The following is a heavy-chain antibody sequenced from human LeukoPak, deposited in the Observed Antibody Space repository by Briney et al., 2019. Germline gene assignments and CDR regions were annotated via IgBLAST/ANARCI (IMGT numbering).Heavy chain of an antibody. CDR2: IYYSGST. Sequence: SETLSLTCTVSGGSISTYYWSWIRQPPGKRLEWIGHIYYSGSTSYNPSLKSRVTISVDTSKNQFSLKLSSVTAADTAVYYCARAEWYSSSWPNAFDIWGQGTMVTVSS. V-gene: IGHV4-59*01. D-gene: IGHD6-13*01. CDR3: ARAEWYSSSWPNAFDI. J-gene: IGHJ3*02. CDR1: GGSISTYY.